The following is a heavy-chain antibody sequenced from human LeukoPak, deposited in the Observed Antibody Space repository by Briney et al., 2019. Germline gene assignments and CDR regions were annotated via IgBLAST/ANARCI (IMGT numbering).Heavy chain of an antibody. V-gene: IGHV1-8*01. CDR3: ARGEGIAAADQDP. J-gene: IGHJ5*02. Sequence: ASVKVSCKASGYTFTSYDINWVRQATGQGLEWMGWMNPNSGNTGYAQKFQGRVTMTRNTSTSTAYMELSSLRPEDTAVYYCARGEGIAAADQDPWGQGTLVTVSS. CDR2: MNPNSGNT. D-gene: IGHD6-13*01. CDR1: GYTFTSYD.